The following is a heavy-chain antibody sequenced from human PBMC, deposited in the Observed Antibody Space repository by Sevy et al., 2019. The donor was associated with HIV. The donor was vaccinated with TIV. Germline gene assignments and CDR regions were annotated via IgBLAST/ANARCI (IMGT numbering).Heavy chain of an antibody. D-gene: IGHD1-1*01. CDR3: ARGAWNDRENYYYYMDV. Sequence: GRSLRLSCAASGFTFSSYWMSWVRQAPGKGLEWVANIKQDGSEKYYVDSVKGRFTISRDNAKNSLYLQMNSLRAEDTAVYYCARGAWNDRENYYYYMDVWGKGTTVTVSS. V-gene: IGHV3-7*01. J-gene: IGHJ6*03. CDR2: IKQDGSEK. CDR1: GFTFSSYW.